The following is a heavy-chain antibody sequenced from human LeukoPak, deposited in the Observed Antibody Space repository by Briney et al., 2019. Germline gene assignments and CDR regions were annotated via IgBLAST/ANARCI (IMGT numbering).Heavy chain of an antibody. CDR1: GYTLTELS. V-gene: IGHV1-24*01. CDR3: ATDLELGGSGSYLAFDI. D-gene: IGHD3-10*01. Sequence: GASVKVSCKVSGYTLTELSMHWVRQAPGKGLEWMGGFDPEDGETIYAQKFQGRVTMTEDTSTDTAYMELSSLRSEDTAVYYCATDLELGGSGSYLAFDIWGQGTMVTVSS. CDR2: FDPEDGET. J-gene: IGHJ3*02.